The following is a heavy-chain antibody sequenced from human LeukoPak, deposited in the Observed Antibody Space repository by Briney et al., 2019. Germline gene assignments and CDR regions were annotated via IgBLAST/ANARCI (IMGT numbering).Heavy chain of an antibody. CDR3: ARDQAGPYSSGWHYFDY. V-gene: IGHV4-59*01. D-gene: IGHD6-19*01. Sequence: SETLSLTCTVSGGSSSSYYRSWLRQPPGKGLEWIGYIYYSGSTNYNPSLKSRVTISVDTSKNQFSLKLSSVTAADTAVYYCARDQAGPYSSGWHYFDYWGQGTLVTVSS. CDR1: GGSSSSYY. J-gene: IGHJ4*02. CDR2: IYYSGST.